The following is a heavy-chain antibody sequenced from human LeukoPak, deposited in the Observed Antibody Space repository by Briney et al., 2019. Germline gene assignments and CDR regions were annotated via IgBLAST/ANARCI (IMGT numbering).Heavy chain of an antibody. CDR2: ITNSGADT. D-gene: IGHD6-6*01. J-gene: IGHJ4*02. CDR1: GLTFRNYA. CDR3: AKGSSSSRPYYFDY. Sequence: PGGSLRLSCAASGLTFRNYAMSWVRQAPGKALDWISAITNSGADTYHADSVKVRFTISRDNSKNTLYLQMNSLRVDDTALYYCAKGSSSSRPYYFDYWGQGALVTVSS. V-gene: IGHV3-23*01.